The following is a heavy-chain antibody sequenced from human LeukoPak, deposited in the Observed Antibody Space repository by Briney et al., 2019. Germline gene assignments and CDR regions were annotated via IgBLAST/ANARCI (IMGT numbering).Heavy chain of an antibody. V-gene: IGHV4-39*07. CDR1: GGSISSSSYY. J-gene: IGHJ6*02. Sequence: SETLSLTCTVSGGSISSSSYYWGWIRQPPGKGLEWIGSIYYSGSTYYNSSLKSRVTISVDTSKNQFSLRVSSVTAADTAVYYCARDAGHQLSRRNYYAMDVWGQGTTVTVSS. CDR3: ARDAGHQLSRRNYYAMDV. D-gene: IGHD2-2*01. CDR2: IYYSGST.